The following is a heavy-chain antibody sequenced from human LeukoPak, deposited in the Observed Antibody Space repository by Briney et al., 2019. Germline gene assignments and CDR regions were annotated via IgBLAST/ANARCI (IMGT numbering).Heavy chain of an antibody. V-gene: IGHV4-59*01. D-gene: IGHD1-26*01. CDR1: GGSISNYY. CDR2: IYYGGNT. CDR3: ARDEGAGAPYFDY. J-gene: IGHJ4*02. Sequence: SSETLSLTCTVSGGSISNYYWSWIRQPPGKGLEWIGYIYYGGNTNYNPSLKSRVTISVDTSKNQFSLKLSSVTAADTAAYYCARDEGAGAPYFDYWGQGTLVTVSS.